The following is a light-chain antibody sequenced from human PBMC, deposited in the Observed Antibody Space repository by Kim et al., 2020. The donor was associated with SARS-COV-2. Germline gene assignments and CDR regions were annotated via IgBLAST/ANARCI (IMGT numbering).Light chain of an antibody. CDR3: QTWGTGIVV. Sequence: ASVKLTCTLSSGHSSYAIAWHQQQPEKGPRYLMKLNSDGSHSKGDGIPDRFSGSSSGAERYLTISSLQSEDEADDYCQTWGTGIVVFGGGTQLTV. CDR2: LNSDGSH. J-gene: IGLJ2*01. V-gene: IGLV4-69*01. CDR1: SGHSSYA.